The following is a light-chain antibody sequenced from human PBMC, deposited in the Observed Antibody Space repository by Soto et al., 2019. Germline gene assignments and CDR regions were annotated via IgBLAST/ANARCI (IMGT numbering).Light chain of an antibody. Sequence: QSALTQPRSVSGSPGQSVTISCTGTSSDVGGYNFVSWYQHHPGKAPKLMIYDVSKRPSGVSDRFSGSKSGSTASLTISGLQAEDEADYYCCSYAGSYTLVFGGGTKLTVL. CDR3: CSYAGSYTLV. J-gene: IGLJ3*02. V-gene: IGLV2-11*01. CDR2: DVS. CDR1: SSDVGGYNF.